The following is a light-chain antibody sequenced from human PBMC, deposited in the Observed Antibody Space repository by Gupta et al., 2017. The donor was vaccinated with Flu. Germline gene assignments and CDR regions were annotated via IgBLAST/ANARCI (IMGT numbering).Light chain of an antibody. V-gene: IGKV1-27*01. CDR1: QGSNSY. Sequence: GDRVTITCLASQGSNSYLAWYQQKPGKVPELLIYAASTLQSGVPSRFSGSGSGTDFTLTISSLQPEDVATYYCQKYNSAPRTFGPGTKVEIK. CDR3: QKYNSAPRT. J-gene: IGKJ3*01. CDR2: AAS.